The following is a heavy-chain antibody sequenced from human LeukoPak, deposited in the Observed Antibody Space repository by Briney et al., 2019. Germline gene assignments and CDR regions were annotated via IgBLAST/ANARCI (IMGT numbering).Heavy chain of an antibody. D-gene: IGHD2-21*01. CDR2: INWNGGST. J-gene: IGHJ6*03. CDR1: GFTFDDYG. V-gene: IGHV3-20*04. Sequence: PGGSLRLSCAASGFTFDDYGMRWVRQAPGKGREWVSGINWNGGSTGYADSVKGRFTISRDNAKNSLYLQMNSLRAEDTALYYCARVIPPLVYMDVWGKGTTVTVSS. CDR3: ARVIPPLVYMDV.